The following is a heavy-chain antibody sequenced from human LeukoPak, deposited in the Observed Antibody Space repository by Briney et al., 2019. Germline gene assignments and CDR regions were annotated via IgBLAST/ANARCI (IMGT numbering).Heavy chain of an antibody. J-gene: IGHJ4*02. CDR3: ARGQVEGSYYVFDY. CDR1: GYTFTSYD. Sequence: ASVKVSCEASGYTFTSYDINWVRQATGQGLEWMGWMNPNSGNTGYAQKFQGRVTMTRNTSISTAYMELSSLRSEDTAVYYCARGQVEGSYYVFDYWGQGTLVTVSS. D-gene: IGHD1-26*01. V-gene: IGHV1-8*01. CDR2: MNPNSGNT.